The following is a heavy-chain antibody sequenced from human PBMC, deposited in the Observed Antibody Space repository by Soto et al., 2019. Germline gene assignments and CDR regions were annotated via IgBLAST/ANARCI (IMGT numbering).Heavy chain of an antibody. CDR3: ATLYMVRGVRTFDY. CDR1: GGSISSGGYY. CDR2: IYYTGST. Sequence: QVQLQESGPGLVKPSQTLSLTCTVSGGSISSGGYYWSWIRQHPGKGLEWIGYIYYTGSTYYNPSLKGRVTISVDTSKHQFSLKLSSVTAADTAVYYCATLYMVRGVRTFDYWGQGTLVTVSS. V-gene: IGHV4-31*03. D-gene: IGHD3-10*01. J-gene: IGHJ4*02.